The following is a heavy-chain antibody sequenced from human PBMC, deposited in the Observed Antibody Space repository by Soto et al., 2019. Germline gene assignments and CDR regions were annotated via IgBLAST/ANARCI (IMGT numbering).Heavy chain of an antibody. CDR1: GGSISSYY. D-gene: IGHD1-7*01. Sequence: ETLSLTCTVSGGSISSYYWSWIRQPPGKGLEWIGYIYYSGSTNYNPSLKSRVTISVDTSKNQFSLKLSSVTAADTAVYYCARNTGTYLGYYYGMDVWGQGTTVTVSS. CDR3: ARNTGTYLGYYYGMDV. CDR2: IYYSGST. V-gene: IGHV4-59*01. J-gene: IGHJ6*02.